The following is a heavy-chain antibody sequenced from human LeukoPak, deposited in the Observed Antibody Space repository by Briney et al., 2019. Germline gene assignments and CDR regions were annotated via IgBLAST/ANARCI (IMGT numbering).Heavy chain of an antibody. CDR1: GYTFTGYY. J-gene: IGHJ6*02. D-gene: IGHD2-15*01. CDR2: INPNGGGT. CDR3: ARYLGYCSGGSCYHYGMDV. V-gene: IGHV1-2*02. Sequence: ASVKVSCKASGYTFTGYYMHWVRQAPGQGLEWMGWINPNGGGTNYAQKFQGRVTMTRDTSISAAYMELSSLRSDDTAVYYCARYLGYCSGGSCYHYGMDVWGQGTTVTVSS.